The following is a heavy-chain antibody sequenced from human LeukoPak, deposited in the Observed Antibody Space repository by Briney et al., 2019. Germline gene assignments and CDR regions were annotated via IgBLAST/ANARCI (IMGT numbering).Heavy chain of an antibody. CDR2: IYHSGST. Sequence: SETLSLTCTVSGYSISSGYYWGWIRQPPGKGLEWIGSIYHSGSTYYNPSLKSRVTISVDTSKNQFSLKRSSVTAADTAVYYCARRVGVALDYWGQGTLVTVSS. D-gene: IGHD2-21*01. J-gene: IGHJ4*02. CDR1: GYSISSGYY. CDR3: ARRVGVALDY. V-gene: IGHV4-38-2*02.